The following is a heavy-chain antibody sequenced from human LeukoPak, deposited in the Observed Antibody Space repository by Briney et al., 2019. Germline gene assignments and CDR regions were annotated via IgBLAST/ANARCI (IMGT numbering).Heavy chain of an antibody. J-gene: IGHJ3*02. Sequence: GGSLRLSCAASGFTFSSYAMSWVRQAPGKGLEWVSGISGSGGSTYYADSVKGRFTISRDNSKNTLYLHMNSLRAEDTAVYYCAKVYCSSTSCYWDAFDIWGQGTMVTVSS. CDR2: ISGSGGST. D-gene: IGHD2-2*01. CDR1: GFTFSSYA. CDR3: AKVYCSSTSCYWDAFDI. V-gene: IGHV3-23*01.